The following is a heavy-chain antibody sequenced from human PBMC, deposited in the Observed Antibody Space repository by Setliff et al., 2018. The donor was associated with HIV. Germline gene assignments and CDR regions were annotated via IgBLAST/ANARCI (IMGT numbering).Heavy chain of an antibody. CDR2: INTYNGNT. D-gene: IGHD1-20*01. Sequence: ASVKVSCKASGYTFTSYGISWVRQAPGQGLEWMGWINTYNGNTNYAQKVQERVTMTRNTSISTAYMELSSLRSEDTAVYYCARFPVLGGMDVWGQGTTVTVSS. V-gene: IGHV1-18*01. CDR1: GYTFTSYG. CDR3: ARFPVLGGMDV. J-gene: IGHJ6*02.